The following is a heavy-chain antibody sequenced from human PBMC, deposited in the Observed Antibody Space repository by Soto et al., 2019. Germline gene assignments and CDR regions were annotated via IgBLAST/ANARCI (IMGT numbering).Heavy chain of an antibody. J-gene: IGHJ4*02. D-gene: IGHD1-7*01. Sequence: QVRLQESGPGLVKPSGTLSLTCAVSGGSFTSNNWWTWVRQPPGQGLEWIGEIYRTRSTNYNPSLKRRVTISLDKAEKQISLKVTSLTAADTAVYYCASRDPGTSVDYWGQGTLVTVSS. CDR3: ASRDPGTSVDY. CDR1: GGSFTSNNW. CDR2: IYRTRST. V-gene: IGHV4-4*02.